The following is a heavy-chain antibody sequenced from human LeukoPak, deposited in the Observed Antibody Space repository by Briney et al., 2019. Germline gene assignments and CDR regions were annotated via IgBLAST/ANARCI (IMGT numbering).Heavy chain of an antibody. Sequence: GGSLRLSCAASEFTFSTYAMSWVRQAPGKGLEWLSAISANGGSTYYADSVKGRFTISRDNSKNTSYLQMNSLRAEDTAVHYCAKGLPYFDYWGQGTLVTVSS. CDR1: EFTFSTYA. CDR3: AKGLPYFDY. J-gene: IGHJ4*02. D-gene: IGHD4-11*01. V-gene: IGHV3-23*01. CDR2: ISANGGST.